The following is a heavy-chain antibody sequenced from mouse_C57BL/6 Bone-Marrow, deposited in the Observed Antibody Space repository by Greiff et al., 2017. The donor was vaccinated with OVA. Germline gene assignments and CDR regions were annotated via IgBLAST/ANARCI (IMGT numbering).Heavy chain of an antibody. CDR2: IYPGSGNT. V-gene: IGHV1-76*01. CDR3: TRGELRRGFDY. D-gene: IGHD2-4*01. CDR1: GYTFTDYY. J-gene: IGHJ2*01. Sequence: QVQLQQSGAELVRPGASVKLSCKASGYTFTDYYINWVKQRHGQGLEWIARIYPGSGNTYYHEKFKGKATLTAEKSSSTAYMQLSSLTSEDSAVYFCTRGELRRGFDYWGQGTTLTVSS.